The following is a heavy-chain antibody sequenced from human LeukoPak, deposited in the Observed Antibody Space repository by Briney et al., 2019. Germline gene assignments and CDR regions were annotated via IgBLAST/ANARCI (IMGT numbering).Heavy chain of an antibody. V-gene: IGHV4-59*08. J-gene: IGHJ4*02. CDR2: IYYSGST. Sequence: PSETLSLTCTVSGGSISSYYWSWIRQPPGKGLEWIGYIYYSGSTNYNPSIKSRVTISVDTSKNQFSLKLSSVTAADTAVYYCARRSGIYDSSGGLDYWGQGTLVTVSS. D-gene: IGHD3-22*01. CDR1: GGSISSYY. CDR3: ARRSGIYDSSGGLDY.